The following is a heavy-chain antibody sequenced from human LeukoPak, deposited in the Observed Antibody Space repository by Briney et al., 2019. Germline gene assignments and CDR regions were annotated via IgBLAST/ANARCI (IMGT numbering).Heavy chain of an antibody. CDR2: TYSDGST. CDR1: GFTFSDYG. V-gene: IGHV3-NL1*01. J-gene: IGHJ4*02. Sequence: GRSLRLSCAASGFTFSDYGMHWVRQAPGKGLEWVSVTYSDGSTYYADSVRGRFIISRDSSKNTLYLQMNSLRAEDTAVYYCARESPYDSGGSEDDYWGQGTLVTVSS. CDR3: ARESPYDSGGSEDDY. D-gene: IGHD1-26*01.